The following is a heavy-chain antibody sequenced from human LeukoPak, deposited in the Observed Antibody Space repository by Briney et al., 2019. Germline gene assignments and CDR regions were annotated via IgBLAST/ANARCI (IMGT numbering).Heavy chain of an antibody. CDR1: GFTFSSYS. CDR2: ISGSGGST. V-gene: IGHV3-23*01. CDR3: AKRGNFNQWELLD. D-gene: IGHD1-26*01. Sequence: GGSLRLSCAASGFTFSSYSMSWVRQAPGKGLEWVSAISGSGGSTYYADSVKGRFTISRDNSKNTLYLQMNSLRAEDTAVYYCAKRGNFNQWELLDWGQGTLVTVSS. J-gene: IGHJ4*02.